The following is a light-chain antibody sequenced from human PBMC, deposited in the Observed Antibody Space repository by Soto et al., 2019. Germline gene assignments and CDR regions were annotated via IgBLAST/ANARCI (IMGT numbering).Light chain of an antibody. CDR3: QQSYSTPLT. CDR2: AAS. Sequence: DIQMTQSPSSLSASVGDRVTITCRASQSISSYLNWYQQKPGKAPKLLIYAASSLQSGVPSRFSGSESGTDFTLTISSLQPEDFATYYCQQSYSTPLTFGGGTKVRSN. J-gene: IGKJ4*01. CDR1: QSISSY. V-gene: IGKV1-39*01.